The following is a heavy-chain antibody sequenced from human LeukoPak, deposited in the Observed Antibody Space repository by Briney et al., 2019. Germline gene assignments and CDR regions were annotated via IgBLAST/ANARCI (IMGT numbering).Heavy chain of an antibody. CDR1: GGSISSGGYS. CDR2: IYHSGST. V-gene: IGHV4-30-2*01. J-gene: IGHJ3*02. CDR3: ARDRAYCGGDCYSREDDAFDI. D-gene: IGHD2-21*02. Sequence: SETLSLTCAVSGGSISSGGYSWSWIRQPPGKGLEWIGYIYHSGSTYYNPSLKSRVTISVDTSKNQFSLKLSSVTAADTAVYYCARDRAYCGGDCYSREDDAFDIWGQGTMVTVSS.